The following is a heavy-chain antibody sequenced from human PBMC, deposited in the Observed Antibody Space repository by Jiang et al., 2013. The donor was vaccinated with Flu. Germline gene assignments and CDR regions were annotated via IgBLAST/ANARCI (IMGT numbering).Heavy chain of an antibody. J-gene: IGHJ6*02. CDR3: ARMGSWAMDV. CDR1: GGSFNAYY. CDR2: LNHDGST. D-gene: IGHD7-27*01. Sequence: LLKPSETLSLTCSVYGGSFNAYYWAWIRQPPGKGLEWIGELNHDGSTNYNPSLESRLTISADPSKNEISLNLTAVTAADMAVYYCARMGSWAMDVWGQGTTVTVSS. V-gene: IGHV4-34*01.